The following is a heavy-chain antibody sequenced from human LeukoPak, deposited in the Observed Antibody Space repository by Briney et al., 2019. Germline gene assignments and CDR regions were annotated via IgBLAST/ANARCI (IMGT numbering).Heavy chain of an antibody. J-gene: IGHJ6*02. CDR2: IYYSGST. D-gene: IGHD3-16*01. CDR1: GGSISSSSYY. V-gene: IGHV4-61*05. Sequence: SETLSLTCTVSGGSISSSSYYWSWIRQPPGKGLEWIGYIYYSGSTNYNPSLKSRVTISVDTSKNQFSLKLSSVTAADTAVYYCARHGGGSMDVWGQGTTVTVSS. CDR3: ARHGGGSMDV.